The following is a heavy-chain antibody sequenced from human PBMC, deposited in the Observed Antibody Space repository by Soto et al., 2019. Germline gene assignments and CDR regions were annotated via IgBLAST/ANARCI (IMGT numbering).Heavy chain of an antibody. CDR1: GGTFSSYA. D-gene: IGHD2-2*01. CDR2: IIPIFGTA. CDR3: ARRGYCSSTSCYMNWFDP. J-gene: IGHJ5*02. Sequence: QVQLVQSGAEVKKPGSSVKVSCKASGGTFSSYAISWVRQAPGQGLEWMGGIIPIFGTANYAQKFQGRVTITADESTSTAYMELSSLRSEDTAVYYCARRGYCSSTSCYMNWFDPWGQGTLVIVSP. V-gene: IGHV1-69*01.